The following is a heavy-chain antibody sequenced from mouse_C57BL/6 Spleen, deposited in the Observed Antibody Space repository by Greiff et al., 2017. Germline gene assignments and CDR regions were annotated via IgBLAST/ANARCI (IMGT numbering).Heavy chain of an antibody. Sequence: QVHVKQPGAELVKPGASVKMSCKASGYTFTSYWITWVKQRPGQGLEWIGEIYPGSGSTNYNEKFKSKATLTVDTSSSTAYMQLSSLTSEDSAVYYCARDDDDVGYAMDYWGQGTSVTVSS. CDR1: GYTFTSYW. CDR2: IYPGSGST. V-gene: IGHV1-55*01. J-gene: IGHJ4*01. D-gene: IGHD2-4*01. CDR3: ARDDDDVGYAMDY.